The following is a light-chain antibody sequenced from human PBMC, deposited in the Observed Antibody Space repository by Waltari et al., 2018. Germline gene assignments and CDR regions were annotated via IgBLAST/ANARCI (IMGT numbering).Light chain of an antibody. J-gene: IGKJ4*01. CDR3: HKYTSAPL. CDR1: QVFGNF. Sequence: DIQMTQSPPSLSPSVGDRVTIPSRASQVFGNFLAWYQQKPGKVPNLLISQASTLQAGVPSRFSGSGSGTDFTLTISSLQPEDVATYYCHKYTSAPLFGGGTKVEI. CDR2: QAS. V-gene: IGKV1-27*01.